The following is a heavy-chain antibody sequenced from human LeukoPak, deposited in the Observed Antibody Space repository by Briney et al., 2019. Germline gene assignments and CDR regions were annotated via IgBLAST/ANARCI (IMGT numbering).Heavy chain of an antibody. CDR2: IYYSGST. V-gene: IGHV4-31*03. CDR1: GGSISSGGYY. J-gene: IGHJ3*02. Sequence: PSQTLPLTCTVSGGSISSGGYYWSWIRQHPGKGLEWIGYIYYSGSTYYNPSLKSRVTISVDTSKNQFSLKLSSVTAADTAVYYCARLPDTTVTMDVAFDIWGQGTMVTVSS. CDR3: ARLPDTTVTMDVAFDI. D-gene: IGHD4-17*01.